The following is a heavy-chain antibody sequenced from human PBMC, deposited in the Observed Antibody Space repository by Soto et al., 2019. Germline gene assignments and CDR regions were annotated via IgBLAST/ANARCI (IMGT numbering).Heavy chain of an antibody. CDR3: XXXXDGDY. V-gene: IGHV1-18*01. Sequence: QVQLVQSGAEVKKPGASVKVSCKASGYTFTSYGIXXXXXXPGQGLEWMGWISAYNGNTNYAQKLQGRVTMTTDTXXXXXXXXXXXXXXXXXXXXXXXXXXDGDYWGQGTLVTVSS. J-gene: IGHJ4*02. CDR2: ISAYNGNT. CDR1: GYTFTSYG. D-gene: IGHD6-6*01.